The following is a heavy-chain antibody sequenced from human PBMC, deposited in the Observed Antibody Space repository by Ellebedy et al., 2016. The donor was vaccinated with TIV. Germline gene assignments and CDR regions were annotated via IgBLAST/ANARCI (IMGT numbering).Heavy chain of an antibody. CDR2: LQSGGRT. CDR1: GVTVSSNN. D-gene: IGHD2-8*01. J-gene: IGHJ4*02. V-gene: IGHV3-66*01. Sequence: GGSLRLSCTAPGVTVSSNNMNWVRQAPGKGLEWVSVLQSGGRTHYADSVKGRFTISRDNSKNTLYLQMNSLRAEDTAVYYCTKARDGVGSVDYWGQGTLVTVSS. CDR3: TKARDGVGSVDY.